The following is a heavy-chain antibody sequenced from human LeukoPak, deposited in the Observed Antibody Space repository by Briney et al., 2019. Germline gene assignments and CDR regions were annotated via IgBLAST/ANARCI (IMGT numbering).Heavy chain of an antibody. D-gene: IGHD5-24*01. CDR1: GYTITNNY. Sequence: ASVKVSCKASGYTITNNYMHWVRQAPGQGLEWMGVINPSGTGTSYAQKFQGRITMSRATSTSTVYMELSSLRSEDTAFYYCATDHSMANTAWWFDPWGQGTLVTVSS. CDR2: INPSGTGT. CDR3: ATDHSMANTAWWFDP. J-gene: IGHJ5*02. V-gene: IGHV1-46*01.